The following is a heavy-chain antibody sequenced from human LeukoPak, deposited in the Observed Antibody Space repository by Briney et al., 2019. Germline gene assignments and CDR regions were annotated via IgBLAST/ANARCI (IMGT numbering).Heavy chain of an antibody. Sequence: GGSLRLSCAASGFTFSSYEMNWVRQAPGKGLEWVSYISSSGSTIYYADSVKGRFTISRDNAKNSLYLQMNSLRAEDTAVYYCARLRIAARPDYYYMDDWGKGTTVTVSS. CDR2: ISSSGSTI. CDR1: GFTFSSYE. D-gene: IGHD6-6*01. J-gene: IGHJ6*03. CDR3: ARLRIAARPDYYYMDD. V-gene: IGHV3-48*03.